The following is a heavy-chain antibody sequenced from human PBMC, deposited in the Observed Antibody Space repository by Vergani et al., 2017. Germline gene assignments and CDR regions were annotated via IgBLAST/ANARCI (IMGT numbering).Heavy chain of an antibody. V-gene: IGHV4-39*01. CDR3: ASGKYYSDSTSHFRGRYFDV. CDR2: IYNSGNG. Sequence: QMQLQESGPGLVKASETLSLPCTVSGDSIISRSSYWGWIRQPPGKGLEWIGSIYNSGNGDSSSSLKSRVTISADTSKNQFSLRLTSVTAADTAVYYCASGKYYSDSTSHFRGRYFDVWAVAPWSLSPQ. D-gene: IGHD3-16*01. CDR1: GDSIISRSSY. J-gene: IGHJ2*01.